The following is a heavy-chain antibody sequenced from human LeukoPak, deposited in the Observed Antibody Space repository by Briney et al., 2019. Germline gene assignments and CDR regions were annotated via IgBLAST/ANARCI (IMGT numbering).Heavy chain of an antibody. Sequence: GASVKVSCKVSGYTLTELSMHWVRQAPGKGLEWMGGFDPEDGETIYAQKFQGRVTMTEDTSTDTAYMELSSLRSEDTAVYYCATDSRRGYYYDSRDFYAFDIWGQGTMVTVSS. CDR2: FDPEDGET. J-gene: IGHJ3*02. CDR3: ATDSRRGYYYDSRDFYAFDI. CDR1: GYTLTELS. V-gene: IGHV1-24*01. D-gene: IGHD3-22*01.